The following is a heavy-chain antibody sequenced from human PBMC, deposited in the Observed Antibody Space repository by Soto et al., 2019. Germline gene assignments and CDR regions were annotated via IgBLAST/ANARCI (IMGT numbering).Heavy chain of an antibody. J-gene: IGHJ5*01. CDR2: IHHSGST. Sequence: SETLSLTCSVSDDSISSSYWSCIRQTPGKRLEWIGYIHHSGSTNYNPSLKSRVTISLDTSKNQFSLKLSSVTAADTATYYCARGYYHSSGYSSPFDNWGQGTLVTVSS. CDR1: DDSISSSY. V-gene: IGHV4-59*01. CDR3: ARGYYHSSGYSSPFDN. D-gene: IGHD3-22*01.